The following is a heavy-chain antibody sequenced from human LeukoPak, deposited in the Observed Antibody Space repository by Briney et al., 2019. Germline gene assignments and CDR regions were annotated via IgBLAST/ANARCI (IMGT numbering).Heavy chain of an antibody. CDR3: AREAVWSGYYKAFDI. Sequence: SQTLSLTCTVSGGSISSGSYYWSWIRQPAGKGPEWIGRIYTSGSTNYNPSLKSRVTISVDTSKNQFSLKLSSVTAADTAVYYCAREAVWSGYYKAFDIWGQGTMVTVSS. J-gene: IGHJ3*02. D-gene: IGHD3-3*01. V-gene: IGHV4-61*02. CDR2: IYTSGST. CDR1: GGSISSGSYY.